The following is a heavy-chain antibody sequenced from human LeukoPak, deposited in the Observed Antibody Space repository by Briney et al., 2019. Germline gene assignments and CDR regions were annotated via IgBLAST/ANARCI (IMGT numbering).Heavy chain of an antibody. J-gene: IGHJ4*02. V-gene: IGHV4-34*01. CDR1: GGSFSGYY. D-gene: IGHD1-26*01. CDR3: ARGWAGRPGYFDY. CDR2: INHSGST. Sequence: SETLSLTCAVYGGSFSGYYWSWIRQPPGKGLEWIGEINHSGSTNCDPSLKSRVTISVDTSKNQFPLKQSSVTAADTAVYYCARGWAGRPGYFDYWGQGTLVTVSS.